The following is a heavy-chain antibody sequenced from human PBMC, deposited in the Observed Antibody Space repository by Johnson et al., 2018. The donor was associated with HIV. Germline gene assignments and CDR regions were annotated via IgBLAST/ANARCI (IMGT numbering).Heavy chain of an antibody. CDR2: ISSSGSTI. Sequence: VQLVESGGGVVRPGGSLRLSCAGSGFIFDDYDMTWVRQAPGKGLEWVSYISSSGSTIYYADSVEGRFTISRDNAKNSLYLQMNSLRAEDTAVYYCARNGLIPAAKGVAFDIWGQGTTVTVSS. D-gene: IGHD2-2*01. V-gene: IGHV3-48*03. CDR3: ARNGLIPAAKGVAFDI. CDR1: GFIFDDYD. J-gene: IGHJ3*02.